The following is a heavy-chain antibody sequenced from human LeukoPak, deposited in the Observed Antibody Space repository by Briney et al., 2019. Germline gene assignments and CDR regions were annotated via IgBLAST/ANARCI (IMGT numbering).Heavy chain of an antibody. Sequence: PGGSLRLSCAASGFTFSSYGMHWVRQAPGRGLEWVAVISYDGSNKYYADSVKGRFTISRDNSKNTLYLQMNSLRAEDTAMYYCAKSGRFLEWLLSAFDYWGQGTLVTVSS. V-gene: IGHV3-30*18. CDR2: ISYDGSNK. CDR3: AKSGRFLEWLLSAFDY. CDR1: GFTFSSYG. D-gene: IGHD3-3*01. J-gene: IGHJ4*02.